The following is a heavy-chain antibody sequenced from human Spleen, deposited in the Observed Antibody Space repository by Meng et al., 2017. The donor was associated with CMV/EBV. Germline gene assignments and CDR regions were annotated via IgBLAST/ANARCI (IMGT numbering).Heavy chain of an antibody. CDR1: SSYA. J-gene: IGHJ4*02. CDR3: ARERSRYYDSSGYRGPFDY. V-gene: IGHV1-69*05. Sequence: SSYAIGWARQAPGQGLEWMGGIIPIFGTANYAQKFQGRVTITTDESTSTAYMELSSLRSEDTAVYYCARERSRYYDSSGYRGPFDYWGQGTLVTVSS. D-gene: IGHD3-22*01. CDR2: IIPIFGTA.